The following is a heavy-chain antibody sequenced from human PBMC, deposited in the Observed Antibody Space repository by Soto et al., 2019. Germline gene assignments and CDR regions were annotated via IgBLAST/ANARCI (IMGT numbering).Heavy chain of an antibody. V-gene: IGHV3-23*01. Sequence: EVQLLESGGGLVQPGGSLRLSCAASGFTFSSYAMSWVRQAPGKGLEWVSAISGSGGSTYYADSVKGRFTISRDNSKHTLYLQMNSLRAEDTAVYYCAKGSSSYYYYYYMDVWGKGTTVTVSS. CDR1: GFTFSSYA. J-gene: IGHJ6*03. D-gene: IGHD6-6*01. CDR2: ISGSGGST. CDR3: AKGSSSYYYYYYMDV.